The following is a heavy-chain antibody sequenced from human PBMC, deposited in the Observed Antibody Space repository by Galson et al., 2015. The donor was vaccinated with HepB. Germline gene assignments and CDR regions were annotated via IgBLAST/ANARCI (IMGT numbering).Heavy chain of an antibody. Sequence: SVKVSCKASGYTFTSYGISWVRQAPGQGLEWMGWISAYNGNTNYAQKLQGRVTMTTDTSTSTAYMELRSLRSDDTAVYYCARVLLWFGELSPHNWFDPWGQGTLVTVSS. J-gene: IGHJ5*02. D-gene: IGHD3-10*01. CDR2: ISAYNGNT. CDR1: GYTFTSYG. V-gene: IGHV1-18*01. CDR3: ARVLLWFGELSPHNWFDP.